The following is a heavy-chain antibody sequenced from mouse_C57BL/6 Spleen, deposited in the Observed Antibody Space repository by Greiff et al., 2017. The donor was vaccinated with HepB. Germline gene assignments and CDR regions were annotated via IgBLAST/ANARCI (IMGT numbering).Heavy chain of an antibody. Sequence: EVQRVESEGGLVQPGSSMKLSCTASGFTFSDYYMAWVRQVPEKGLEWVANINYDGSSTYYLDSLKSRFIISRDNAKNILYLQMSSLKSEDTATYYCARGEERSFYAMDYWGQGTSVTVSS. CDR1: GFTFSDYY. D-gene: IGHD1-1*01. V-gene: IGHV5-16*01. CDR2: INYDGSST. CDR3: ARGEERSFYAMDY. J-gene: IGHJ4*01.